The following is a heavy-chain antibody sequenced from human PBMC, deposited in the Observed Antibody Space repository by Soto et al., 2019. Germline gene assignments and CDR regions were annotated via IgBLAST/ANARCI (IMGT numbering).Heavy chain of an antibody. CDR3: ARRGSGSYSDY. V-gene: IGHV3-23*01. CDR1: GFTFSSYA. Sequence: EVQLLESGGGLVQPGGSLRLSCAASGFTFSSYAMRWFRQAPGKGLEWVSAISGSGDSTYYADSVKGRVTISRDKSKNTPYLQMNRLRAEDPAVYYCARRGSGSYSDYWGPGTLVTVSS. J-gene: IGHJ4*02. D-gene: IGHD1-26*01. CDR2: ISGSGDST.